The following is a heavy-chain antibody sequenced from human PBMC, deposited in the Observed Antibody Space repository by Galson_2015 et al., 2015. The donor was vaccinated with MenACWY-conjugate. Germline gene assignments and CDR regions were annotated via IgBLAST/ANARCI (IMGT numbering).Heavy chain of an antibody. J-gene: IGHJ6*02. CDR2: ISYDGSNK. CDR3: ARVYSGSPDYGMDV. V-gene: IGHV3-30*04. Sequence: ALRLSCAASGFTFSSYDMHWVRQAPGKGLDWVAVISYDGSNKYYADSVKGRFTISRDKNTLYLEMISLRGEYTAGYYCARVYSGSPDYGMDVWGQGTTVTVSS. D-gene: IGHD1-26*01. CDR1: GFTFSSYD.